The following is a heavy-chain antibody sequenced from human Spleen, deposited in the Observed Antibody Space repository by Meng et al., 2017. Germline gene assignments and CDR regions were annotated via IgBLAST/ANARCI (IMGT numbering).Heavy chain of an antibody. CDR2: ISSSGNTI. Sequence: GESLKISCAVSGLNFNDAWMSWVRQAPGKGLEWVSYISSSGNTIYYADSVKGRFTISRDSAKNSLYLQMNSLRVEDTAVYYCARDRWATVVNPGFVYWGQGSLVTVSS. V-gene: IGHV3-11*04. CDR1: GLNFNDAW. J-gene: IGHJ4*02. D-gene: IGHD4-23*01. CDR3: ARDRWATVVNPGFVY.